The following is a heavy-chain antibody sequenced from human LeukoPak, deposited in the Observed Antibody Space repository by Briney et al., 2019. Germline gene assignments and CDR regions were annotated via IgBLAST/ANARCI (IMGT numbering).Heavy chain of an antibody. D-gene: IGHD2-15*01. V-gene: IGHV3-66*01. CDR2: IYSGGST. CDR1: GFTVSSNY. CDR3: ARDQGGLAFDY. J-gene: IGHJ4*02. Sequence: GGSLRLSCAASGFTVSSNYMSWVRQAPGKGLEWVSVIYSGGSTYYADSVKGRFTISRDNAKNSLYLQMNSLRAEDTAVYYCARDQGGLAFDYWGQGTLVTVSS.